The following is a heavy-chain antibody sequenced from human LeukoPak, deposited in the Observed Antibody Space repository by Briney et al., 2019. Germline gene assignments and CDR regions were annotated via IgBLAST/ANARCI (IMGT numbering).Heavy chain of an antibody. Sequence: GGSLRLSCAASGFTFSDYSMNWVRQAPGKGLEWVAYISSSRSTIYYADSVKGRFTISRDNAKNSLYLQMNSLRAEDTAVYYCARGVGYDDTSGTYYGFFDFWGQGSLVIVSS. J-gene: IGHJ4*02. V-gene: IGHV3-48*01. CDR1: GFTFSDYS. CDR2: ISSSRSTI. CDR3: ARGVGYDDTSGTYYGFFDF. D-gene: IGHD1-26*01.